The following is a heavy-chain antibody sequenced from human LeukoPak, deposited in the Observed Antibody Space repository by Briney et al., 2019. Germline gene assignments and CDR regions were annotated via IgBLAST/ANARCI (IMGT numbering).Heavy chain of an antibody. CDR1: GGSISSYY. CDR2: IYYSGST. V-gene: IGHV4-59*12. CDR3: ARDGNDYYDSSGYLNFDY. J-gene: IGHJ4*02. Sequence: SETLSLTCTVSGGSISSYYWSWIRQPPGKGLEWIGYIYYSGSTNYNPSLKSRVTISVDTSKNQFSLKLSSVTAADTAVYYCARDGNDYYDSSGYLNFDYWGQGTLVTVSS. D-gene: IGHD3-22*01.